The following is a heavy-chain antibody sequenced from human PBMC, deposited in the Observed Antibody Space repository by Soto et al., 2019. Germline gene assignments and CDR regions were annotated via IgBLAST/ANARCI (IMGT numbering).Heavy chain of an antibody. Sequence: QVQLVQSWAEVKKPGSSVKVSCKASGGTFSSYAISWVRQAPGQGLERMGGIIPIFGTANYAQKFQGRVTITADESTSTAYMELSSLRSEDTAVYYCARAPAEYSSGWSDFDYWGQGTLVTVSS. CDR1: GGTFSSYA. CDR2: IIPIFGTA. V-gene: IGHV1-69*01. J-gene: IGHJ4*02. D-gene: IGHD6-19*01. CDR3: ARAPAEYSSGWSDFDY.